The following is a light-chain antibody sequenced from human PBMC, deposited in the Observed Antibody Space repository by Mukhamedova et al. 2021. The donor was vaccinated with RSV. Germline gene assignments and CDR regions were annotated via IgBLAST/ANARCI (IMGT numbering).Light chain of an antibody. CDR3: ATWDDSLKGPV. CDR2: SNN. CDR1: SSNIGSNT. V-gene: IGLV1-44*01. J-gene: IGLJ1*01. Sequence: SSNIGSNTVSWYQQLPGTAPKLLIYSNNQRPSGVPDRFSGSKSGTSASLAISGLLSEDEADYYCATWDDSLKGPVFGTGTKVTVL.